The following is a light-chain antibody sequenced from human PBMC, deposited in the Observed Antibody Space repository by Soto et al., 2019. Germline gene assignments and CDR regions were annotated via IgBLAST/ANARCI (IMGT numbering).Light chain of an antibody. CDR3: LQYHYWPWT. Sequence: EMLMTQSPATLSVSPGERVSLSCWASQSVTNKVAWYQQRPGQSPRLLLYDASTRATGVPATFSGSGSGTDFTLTISSLQSEDLGVYYCLQYHYWPWTFGQGTKVDIK. CDR1: QSVTNK. J-gene: IGKJ1*01. CDR2: DAS. V-gene: IGKV3-15*01.